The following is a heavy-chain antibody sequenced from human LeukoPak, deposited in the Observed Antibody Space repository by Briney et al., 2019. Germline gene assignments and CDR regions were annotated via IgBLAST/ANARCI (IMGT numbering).Heavy chain of an antibody. J-gene: IGHJ3*02. Sequence: SETLSLTCAVYGGSFSGYYWSWIRQPPGKGREGIGEINHSGSTNYNPSLKSPFTISSDTSNNQFSLKLSSVTAADTAVYYCARGRDYVWGSYRYGPHDAFDIWGQGTMVTVSS. CDR2: INHSGST. V-gene: IGHV4-34*01. D-gene: IGHD3-16*02. CDR1: GGSFSGYY. CDR3: ARGRDYVWGSYRYGPHDAFDI.